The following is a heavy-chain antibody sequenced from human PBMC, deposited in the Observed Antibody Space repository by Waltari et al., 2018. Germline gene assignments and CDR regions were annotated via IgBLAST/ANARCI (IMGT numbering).Heavy chain of an antibody. CDR1: GGTFSSYA. V-gene: IGHV1-69*04. CDR3: ARNFGIPNWFDP. CDR2: IIPILGIA. J-gene: IGHJ5*02. Sequence: QVQLVQSGAEVKKPGSSVKVSCKASGGTFSSYAISWVRQAPGQGHEWMGGIIPILGIANYAQKFQGRVTITADESTSTAYMELSSLRSEDTAVYYCARNFGIPNWFDPWGQGTLVTVSS. D-gene: IGHD3-3*01.